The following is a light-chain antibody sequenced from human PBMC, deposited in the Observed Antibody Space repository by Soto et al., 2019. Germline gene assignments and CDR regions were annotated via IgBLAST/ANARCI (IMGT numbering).Light chain of an antibody. Sequence: EIVMTQSPATLSVSPGERATLSCRASQSVSRSLAWYQQKVGQAPRLLIYGASTRATGIPARFSGSGSGTEFTLTINSLQSEDFAVYYCQQYNNWPPTYTFGQGTKLEIK. V-gene: IGKV3-15*01. CDR1: QSVSRS. J-gene: IGKJ2*01. CDR2: GAS. CDR3: QQYNNWPPTYT.